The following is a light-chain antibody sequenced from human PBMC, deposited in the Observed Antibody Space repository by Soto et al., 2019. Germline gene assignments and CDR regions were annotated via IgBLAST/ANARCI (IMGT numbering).Light chain of an antibody. CDR1: QSLQHSNGYNY. Sequence: DIVMTQSPLSLPVTPGEPASISCRSSQSLQHSNGYNYLDWYFQKPGQSPQLLIHLASNRASGVPVRFSGSGSGTDSTLNISSVEAEDVGVFYCMQSLQTPITFGQGTRLEIK. CDR3: MQSLQTPIT. V-gene: IGKV2-28*01. J-gene: IGKJ5*01. CDR2: LAS.